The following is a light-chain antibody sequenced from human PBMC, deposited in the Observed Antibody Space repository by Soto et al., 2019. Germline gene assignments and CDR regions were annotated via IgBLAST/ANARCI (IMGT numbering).Light chain of an antibody. V-gene: IGKV3-20*01. CDR1: QSVSNNY. CDR2: GAS. Sequence: EIVLTYSPGTLSLSPVERATLSCMASQSVSNNYLAWYQQKPGQAPRLLIYGASNRATGIPDRFSGSGSGTDLTLTISRLEPEDFAVYYCKQYGSSGTFGQGNKGAIK. J-gene: IGKJ1*01. CDR3: KQYGSSGT.